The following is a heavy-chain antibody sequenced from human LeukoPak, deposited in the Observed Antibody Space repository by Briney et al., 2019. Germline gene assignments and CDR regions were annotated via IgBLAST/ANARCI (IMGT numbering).Heavy chain of an antibody. CDR1: GYTFTSYD. Sequence: ASVKVSCKASGYTFTSYDINWVRQATGQGLEWMGWMNPNSGSTDYAQMFQGRLTMTRNTSISTAYMELSSLRSEDTAVYYCASRLPSGYDIYYYYGMDVWGQGTTVTVSS. J-gene: IGHJ6*02. CDR3: ASRLPSGYDIYYYYGMDV. D-gene: IGHD5-12*01. V-gene: IGHV1-8*01. CDR2: MNPNSGST.